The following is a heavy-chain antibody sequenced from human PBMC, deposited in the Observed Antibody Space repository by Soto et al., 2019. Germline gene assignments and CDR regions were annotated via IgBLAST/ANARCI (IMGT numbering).Heavy chain of an antibody. J-gene: IGHJ6*03. CDR1: GFILSDCA. CDR3: ARDLSWGSNWYYYMDV. CDR2: ISSSSSVI. D-gene: IGHD7-27*01. Sequence: EVQLVESGGGLVQPGGSLRLSCATSGFILSDCAMNWVRQAPGKGLEWVSYISSSSSVIDYADSVKGRFTVSRDNARNSLCLQMNSQRAEDTAVYYCARDLSWGSNWYYYMDVWGKGTTVTVSS. V-gene: IGHV3-48*01.